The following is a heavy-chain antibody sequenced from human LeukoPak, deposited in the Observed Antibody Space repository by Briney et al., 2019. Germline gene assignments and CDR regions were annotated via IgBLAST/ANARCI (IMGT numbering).Heavy chain of an antibody. J-gene: IGHJ4*02. CDR3: ARHRGYSYGSFGV. CDR1: GFTFSSYW. D-gene: IGHD5-18*01. V-gene: IGHV3-7*01. CDR2: IKQDGSEK. Sequence: PGGSLRLSCAASGFTFSSYWMSWVRQAPGKGLEWVANIKQDGSEKYYVDSVKGRFTNSRDNAKNSLYLQMNSLRAEDTAVYYCARHRGYSYGSFGVWGQGTLVTVSS.